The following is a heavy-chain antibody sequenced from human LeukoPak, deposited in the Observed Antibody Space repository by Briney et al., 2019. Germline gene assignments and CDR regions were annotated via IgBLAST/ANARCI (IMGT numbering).Heavy chain of an antibody. CDR3: ARHDFWSGYPTDY. Sequence: PSETLSLTCTVSGGSISSYYWSWIRQPPGKGLEWIGYIYYSGSTNYNPSLKSRVTISVDTSKNQFSLKLSSVTAADTAVYYCARHDFWSGYPTDYWGQGTLVTVPS. V-gene: IGHV4-59*01. CDR2: IYYSGST. D-gene: IGHD3-3*01. CDR1: GGSISSYY. J-gene: IGHJ4*02.